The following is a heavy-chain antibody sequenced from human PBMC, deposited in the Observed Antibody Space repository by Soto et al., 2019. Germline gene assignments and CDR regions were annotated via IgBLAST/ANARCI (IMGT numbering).Heavy chain of an antibody. D-gene: IGHD3-16*01. J-gene: IGHJ6*02. CDR2: IIPVFGRV. Sequence: QVQLVQSGPEVKKTGTSVKVSCKASGGTFSSRAISWVRQAPGQGLEWMGGIIPVFGRVNYAEKVQDRVTITGDESTGTVYMELSSLRSEDTALYYCANSRGGTFLGYHGMDIWGQGTTVSVSS. CDR1: GGTFSSRA. V-gene: IGHV1-69*01. CDR3: ANSRGGTFLGYHGMDI.